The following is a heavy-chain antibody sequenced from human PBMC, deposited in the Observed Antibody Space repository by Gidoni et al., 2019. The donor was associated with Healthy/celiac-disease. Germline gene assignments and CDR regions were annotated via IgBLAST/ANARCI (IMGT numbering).Heavy chain of an antibody. D-gene: IGHD3-22*01. CDR1: GFTFADYA. V-gene: IGHV3-9*01. CDR3: AKGPYYYDSSGYYGADAFDI. J-gene: IGHJ3*02. Sequence: EVQLVESGGGLVQPGRSLRLYCAASGFTFADYAMPWVRQAPGKGLEWVSGISWNSGSIGYADSVKGRFTISRDNAKNSLYLQMNSLRAEDTALYYCAKGPYYYDSSGYYGADAFDIWGQGTMVTVSS. CDR2: ISWNSGSI.